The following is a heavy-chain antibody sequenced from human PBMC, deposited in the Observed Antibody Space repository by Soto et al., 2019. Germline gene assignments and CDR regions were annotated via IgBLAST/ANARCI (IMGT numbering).Heavy chain of an antibody. CDR1: GYTFTSYY. CDR3: AREVNGGTAMVTGYYYGMDV. V-gene: IGHV1-46*01. CDR2: INPSGGST. D-gene: IGHD5-18*01. Sequence: ASVKVSCKASGYTFTSYYMHWVRQAPGQGLEWMGIINPSGGSTSYAQKFQGRVTMTRDTSTSTVYMELSSLRSEDTAVYYCAREVNGGTAMVTGYYYGMDVWGQGTTVTVSS. J-gene: IGHJ6*02.